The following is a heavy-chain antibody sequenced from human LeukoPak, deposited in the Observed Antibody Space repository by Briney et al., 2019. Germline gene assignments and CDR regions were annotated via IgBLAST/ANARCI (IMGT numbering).Heavy chain of an antibody. CDR2: IYYSGST. V-gene: IGHV4-59*01. CDR3: ARATGLGIAVADNWFDP. D-gene: IGHD6-19*01. CDR1: GGSISSYY. J-gene: IGHJ5*02. Sequence: PSETLFLTCTVSGGSISSYYWSWIRQPPGKGLEWIGYIYYSGSTNYNPSLKSRVTISVDTSKNQFSLKLSSVTAADTAVYYCARATGLGIAVADNWFDPWGQGTLVTVSS.